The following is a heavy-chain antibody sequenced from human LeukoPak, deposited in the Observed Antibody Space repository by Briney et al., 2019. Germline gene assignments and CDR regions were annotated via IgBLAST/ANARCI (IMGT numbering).Heavy chain of an antibody. J-gene: IGHJ4*02. Sequence: PGRSLRLSCAASGFTFSSYAMHWVRQAPGKGLEWVAVISYDGSNKYYADSVKGRFTISRDNSKNTLYLQMNSLRAEDTAVYYCARVVRDGYKPRLYYFDYWGQGTLVTVSS. V-gene: IGHV3-30-3*01. CDR1: GFTFSSYA. D-gene: IGHD5-24*01. CDR3: ARVVRDGYKPRLYYFDY. CDR2: ISYDGSNK.